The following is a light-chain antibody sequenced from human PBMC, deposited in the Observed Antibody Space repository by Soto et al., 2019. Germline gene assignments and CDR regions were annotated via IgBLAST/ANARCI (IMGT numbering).Light chain of an antibody. V-gene: IGKV1D-12*01. CDR3: QQADSFPLT. CDR1: QYISTW. Sequence: DIQMTQSPSSVSASVGDRIIITCRASQYISTWLAWYQRKPGEAPKLLIFAASRLHGGVPSRFSGSGSGTDFTLTINNLQPEDFATYYCQQADSFPLTFGGGTKVEVK. CDR2: AAS. J-gene: IGKJ4*01.